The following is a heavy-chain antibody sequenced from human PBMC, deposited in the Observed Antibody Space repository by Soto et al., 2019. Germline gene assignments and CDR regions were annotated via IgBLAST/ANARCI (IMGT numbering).Heavy chain of an antibody. J-gene: IGHJ4*02. CDR1: GFTFTRFG. Sequence: QVQLVQSAAEVQPPGASVKVTCRTSGFTFTRFGIIWVRQAPAQGLEWMGWISANNGNTFYTQKFQDRITITIDASTSTAYMDLSNLSSDDTALYYCARKPTGLPADYWGQGTLVTVSS. CDR3: ARKPTGLPADY. D-gene: IGHD1-1*01. V-gene: IGHV1-18*01. CDR2: ISANNGNT.